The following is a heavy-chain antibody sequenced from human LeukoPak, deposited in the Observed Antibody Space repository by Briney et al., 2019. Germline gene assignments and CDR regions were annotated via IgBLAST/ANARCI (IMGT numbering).Heavy chain of an antibody. CDR3: ARSRLRWLQSASDAFDI. D-gene: IGHD5-24*01. CDR1: GFTFSSYS. J-gene: IGHJ3*02. V-gene: IGHV3-21*01. Sequence: PGGSLRLSCAASGFTFSSYSMNWVRQAPGKGLEWVSSISSSSSYIYYADSVKGRFTISRDNAKNSLYLQMNSLRAEDTAVYYCARSRLRWLQSASDAFDIWGQGTMVTVSS. CDR2: ISSSSSYI.